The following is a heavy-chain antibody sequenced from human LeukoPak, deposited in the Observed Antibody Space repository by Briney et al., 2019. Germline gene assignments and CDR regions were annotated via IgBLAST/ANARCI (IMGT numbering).Heavy chain of an antibody. J-gene: IGHJ6*02. D-gene: IGHD2-15*01. CDR3: VKSGWYGHRARRRVAYGMDV. CDR1: GGSFSGYY. V-gene: IGHV4-34*01. CDR2: INHSGST. Sequence: PSETLSLTCAVYGGSFSGYYWSWIRQPPGKGLEWIGEINHSGSTNYNPSLKSRVTISVDTSKNQFSLKLSSVTAADTAVYYCVKSGWYGHRARRRVAYGMDVWGQGTTVTVSS.